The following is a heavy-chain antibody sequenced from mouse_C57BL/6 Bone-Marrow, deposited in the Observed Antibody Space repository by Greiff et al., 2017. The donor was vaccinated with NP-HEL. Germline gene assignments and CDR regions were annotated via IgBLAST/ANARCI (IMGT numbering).Heavy chain of an antibody. Sequence: QVQLQQSGAELVRPGTSVKVSCKASGYAFTNYLIEWVKQRPGQGLEWIGVINPGSGGTNYNEKFKGKATLTADKSSSTAYMQLSSLTSEDSAVYFCARRGTGDPWYFVVWGTGTTVTVSS. V-gene: IGHV1-54*01. CDR3: ARRGTGDPWYFVV. CDR1: GYAFTNYL. D-gene: IGHD2-14*01. CDR2: INPGSGGT. J-gene: IGHJ1*03.